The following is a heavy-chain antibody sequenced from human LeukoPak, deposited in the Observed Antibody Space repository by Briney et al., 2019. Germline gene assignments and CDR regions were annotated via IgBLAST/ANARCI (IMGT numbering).Heavy chain of an antibody. D-gene: IGHD6-6*01. CDR3: ARGMRGSSSSYYSSSYYYYYMDV. CDR1: VGSISSYY. Sequence: NPSETLSLTCTVSVGSISSYYWSWIRQPPGKGLEWIGHIYYSGSKNYNPSLKSRVTISVDTSKNKFSLKLSSVTAADTAVYYCARGMRGSSSSYYSSSYYYYYMDVWGKGTTVTVSS. V-gene: IGHV4-59*08. J-gene: IGHJ6*03. CDR2: IYYSGSK.